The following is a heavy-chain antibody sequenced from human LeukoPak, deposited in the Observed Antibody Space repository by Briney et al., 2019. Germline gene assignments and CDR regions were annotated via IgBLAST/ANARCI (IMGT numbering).Heavy chain of an antibody. V-gene: IGHV3-30*03. CDR1: GFTFSSSW. D-gene: IGHD3-3*01. CDR2: ISYDGSNK. CDR3: ARVFTPNLIFPRQKNAFDI. Sequence: GGSLRLSCAASGFTFSSSWMTWVRQAPGKGLEWVTLISYDGSNKYHADSVKGRFTISRDNSKNTLYLQMNSLRADDTAVYYCARVFTPNLIFPRQKNAFDIWGQGTMVTVSS. J-gene: IGHJ3*02.